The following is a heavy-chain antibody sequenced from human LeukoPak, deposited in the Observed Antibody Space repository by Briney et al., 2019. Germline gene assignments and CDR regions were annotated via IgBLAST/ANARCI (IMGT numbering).Heavy chain of an antibody. CDR2: IRYDGSNK. V-gene: IGHV3-30*02. D-gene: IGHD3-3*01. Sequence: PGGSLRLSCAASGFTFSSYGMHWVRQAPGKGLEWVGFIRYDGSNKYYADSVKGRFTISRDNSKNTLYLQMNSLRAEDTAVYYCTTDRKNDFWSGYYFDYWGQGTLVTVSS. J-gene: IGHJ4*02. CDR1: GFTFSSYG. CDR3: TTDRKNDFWSGYYFDY.